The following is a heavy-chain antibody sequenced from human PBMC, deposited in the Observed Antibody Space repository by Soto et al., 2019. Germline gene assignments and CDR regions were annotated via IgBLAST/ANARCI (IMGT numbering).Heavy chain of an antibody. CDR2: IKEDGDEK. V-gene: IGHV3-7*01. D-gene: IGHD3-16*01. Sequence: EVQLVESGGGLGQPGGSLRLSCAASGFTFSSDWMSWVRQAPGKGLAWVANIKEDGDEKYYVDSVKGRFPISRDNAENSLYLQLNSLRAEDTAVYYCARTKGAVAFDIWGQGTMVTVPS. CDR3: ARTKGAVAFDI. CDR1: GFTFSSDW. J-gene: IGHJ3*02.